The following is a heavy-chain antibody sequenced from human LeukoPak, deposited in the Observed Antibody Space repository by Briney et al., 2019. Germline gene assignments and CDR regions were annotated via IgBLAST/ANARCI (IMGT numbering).Heavy chain of an antibody. Sequence: ASVKVSCKASGCIFTGYYMHWVRQAPGQGPEWMGWINPNSGGTNYTQKFQGRVTMTRDTSISTAYMEMSRLTSDDTAVYYCARGSGYDYRAFDIWGQGTLVAVSS. CDR2: INPNSGGT. V-gene: IGHV1-2*02. J-gene: IGHJ3*02. CDR3: ARGSGYDYRAFDI. D-gene: IGHD5-12*01. CDR1: GCIFTGYY.